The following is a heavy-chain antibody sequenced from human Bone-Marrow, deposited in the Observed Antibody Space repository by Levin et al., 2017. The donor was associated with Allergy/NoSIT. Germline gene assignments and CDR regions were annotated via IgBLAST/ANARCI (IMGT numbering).Heavy chain of an antibody. CDR1: GFTFSDYY. D-gene: IGHD3-16*01. Sequence: GESLKISCAASGFTFSDYYMSWIRQAPGKGLEWVSYISSSGSTIYYADSVKGRFTISRDNAKNSLYLQMNSLRAEDTAVYYCARGDYDYVWGSQYYYGMDVWGQGTTVTVSS. V-gene: IGHV3-11*01. CDR3: ARGDYDYVWGSQYYYGMDV. CDR2: ISSSGSTI. J-gene: IGHJ6*02.